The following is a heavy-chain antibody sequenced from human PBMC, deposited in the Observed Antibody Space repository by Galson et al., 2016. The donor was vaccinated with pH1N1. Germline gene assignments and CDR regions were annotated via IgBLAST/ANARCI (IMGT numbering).Heavy chain of an antibody. D-gene: IGHD3-16*02. CDR3: ARAIGSRSAY. J-gene: IGHJ4*02. V-gene: IGHV3-7*01. Sequence: SLRLSCAASGFTFSNYWMHWVRQVPGKGLEWVANIEEDGSETYYVDSVRGRFTISRDNAKNSLYLQMNSLRDEDTPLYYCARAIGSRSAYWGQGTLVTVSS. CDR1: GFTFSNYW. CDR2: IEEDGSET.